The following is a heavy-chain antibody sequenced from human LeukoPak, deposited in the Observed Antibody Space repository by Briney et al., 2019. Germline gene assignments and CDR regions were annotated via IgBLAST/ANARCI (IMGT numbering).Heavy chain of an antibody. CDR2: IIPIFGTA. Sequence: ASVKVSCKASGGTFSSYAISWVRQAPGQGLEWTGGIIPIFGTANYAQKFQGRVTITADESTSTAYMELSSLRSEDTAVYYCARNGATTVTYYFDYWGQGTLVTVSS. CDR1: GGTFSSYA. D-gene: IGHD4-11*01. J-gene: IGHJ4*02. CDR3: ARNGATTVTYYFDY. V-gene: IGHV1-69*13.